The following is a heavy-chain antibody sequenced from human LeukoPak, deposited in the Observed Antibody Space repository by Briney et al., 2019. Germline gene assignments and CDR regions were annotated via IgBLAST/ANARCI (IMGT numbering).Heavy chain of an antibody. V-gene: IGHV3-30*03. J-gene: IGHJ5*02. CDR3: ARVSFDP. CDR2: ISYDGSRK. Sequence: GTSLRLSCAASGFTFSSHGMHWVRQAPGKGLEWVAVISYDGSRKYFADSVKGRFTISRDNSRNTLYLQMNSLRAGDTAVYYCARVSFDPWGQGTLVTVSS. D-gene: IGHD1-14*01. CDR1: GFTFSSHG.